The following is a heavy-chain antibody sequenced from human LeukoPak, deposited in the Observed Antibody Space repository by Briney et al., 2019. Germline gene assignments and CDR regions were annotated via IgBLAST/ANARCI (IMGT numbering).Heavy chain of an antibody. CDR1: GASISSYY. V-gene: IGHV4-4*07. CDR3: ARGSYYGSGTTKSAFDI. J-gene: IGHJ3*02. D-gene: IGHD3-10*01. CDR2: ISTSGST. Sequence: SETLSLTCTVSGASISSYYWSWIRQPAGKGLEWVGRISTSGSTNYNPSLKGRVTVSLDTSKNQFSLKLNSVTGADTAMYYCARGSYYGSGTTKSAFDIWGQRTMVTVSS.